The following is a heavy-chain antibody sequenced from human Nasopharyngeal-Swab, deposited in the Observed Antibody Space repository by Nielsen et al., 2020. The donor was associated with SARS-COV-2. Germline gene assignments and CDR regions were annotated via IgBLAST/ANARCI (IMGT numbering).Heavy chain of an antibody. Sequence: GESLKISCAASGFTFRSNTLNWVRQAPGKGLEWVSYISSSSTTIYYTGSVRGRFTISRDNAKNSLFLQMNSLRDEDTAAYYCARDIYPGAYGMDVWGQGTTVTVSS. CDR2: ISSSSTTI. CDR1: GFTFRSNT. J-gene: IGHJ6*02. V-gene: IGHV3-48*02. CDR3: ARDIYPGAYGMDV. D-gene: IGHD2-2*02.